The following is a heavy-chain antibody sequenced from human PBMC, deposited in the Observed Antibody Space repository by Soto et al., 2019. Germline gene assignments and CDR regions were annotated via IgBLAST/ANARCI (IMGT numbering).Heavy chain of an antibody. CDR1: GFSFNSYA. J-gene: IGHJ4*02. D-gene: IGHD6-25*01. V-gene: IGHV3-33*01. CDR2: IWFDGSTE. Sequence: QVQLVESGGGVVQPGRSLRLSCTASGFSFNSYAMHWVRQAPGKGLEWVSVIWFDGSTEYYADSVKGRFTISRDNPRYTLYLHMSSLRSEDAAVYYCARALAGRVSSAWTRLDYWGQGTLVTVSS. CDR3: ARALAGRVSSAWTRLDY.